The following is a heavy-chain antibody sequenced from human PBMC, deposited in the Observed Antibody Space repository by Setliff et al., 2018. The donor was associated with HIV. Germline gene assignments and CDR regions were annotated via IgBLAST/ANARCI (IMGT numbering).Heavy chain of an antibody. D-gene: IGHD3-16*01. CDR1: GFTFSTHE. J-gene: IGHJ4*02. V-gene: IGHV3-48*03. Sequence: GGSLRLSCAASGFTFSTHEMNWVRQAPGKGLEWVSYITASSNTIYYADSVKGRFTISRDNAKNSLYLQMNSLRAEDTAVYYCARDEPTGGIDYWGQGTLVTVS. CDR2: ITASSNTI. CDR3: ARDEPTGGIDY.